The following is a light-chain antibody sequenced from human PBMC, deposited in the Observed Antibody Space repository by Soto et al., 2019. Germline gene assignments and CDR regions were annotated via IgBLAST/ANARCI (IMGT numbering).Light chain of an antibody. V-gene: IGKV1-8*01. Sequence: AIRMTQSPSSFSASTGDRVTITCRASQGIRSYLAWYQQKPGKAPKLLIYAASTLQSGVPSRFSGSGSGTDFPLTISCLQSEDFATYYCQQYYSYPTFGGGTKVEIK. J-gene: IGKJ4*01. CDR3: QQYYSYPT. CDR1: QGIRSY. CDR2: AAS.